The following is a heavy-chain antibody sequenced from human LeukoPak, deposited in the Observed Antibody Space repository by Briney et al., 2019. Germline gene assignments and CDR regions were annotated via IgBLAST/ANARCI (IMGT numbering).Heavy chain of an antibody. V-gene: IGHV4-38-2*02. CDR1: GYSVSSGYY. CDR2: IYHSGDT. CDR3: ARGWKPSSSNWFDP. J-gene: IGHJ5*02. Sequence: PSETLSLTCTVSGYSVSSGYYWGWIRQPPGKGLEWIASIYHSGDTYYNPSLRSRVTISLDTSKNQLSLKLSSVTAADTAVYYCARGWKPSSSNWFDPWGQGTLVTVSS. D-gene: IGHD2-2*01.